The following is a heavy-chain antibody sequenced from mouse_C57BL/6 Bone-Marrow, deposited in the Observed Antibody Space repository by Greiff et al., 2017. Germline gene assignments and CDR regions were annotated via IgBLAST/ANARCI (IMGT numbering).Heavy chain of an antibody. CDR1: GYSITSDY. J-gene: IGHJ1*01. Sequence: EVKLVESGPGLAKPSQTLSLTCSVTGYSITSDYWNWIRKFPGNKLEYMGYISYSGSTYYNPSLKSRISINPDTSKNQYYLQLNSVTTEDTATYYCARYDYYGSSWGFDVWGSGTTVTVSS. D-gene: IGHD1-1*01. V-gene: IGHV3-8*01. CDR2: ISYSGST. CDR3: ARYDYYGSSWGFDV.